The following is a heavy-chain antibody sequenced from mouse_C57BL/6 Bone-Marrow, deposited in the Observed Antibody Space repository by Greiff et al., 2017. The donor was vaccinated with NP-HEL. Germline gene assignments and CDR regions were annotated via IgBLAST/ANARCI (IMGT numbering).Heavy chain of an antibody. D-gene: IGHD2-3*01. CDR1: GYTFTSYG. J-gene: IGHJ2*01. V-gene: IGHV1-81*01. Sequence: VQLQQSGAELARPGASVKLSCKASGYTFTSYGISWVKQRTGQGLEWIGEIYPRSGNTYYNEKFKGKATLTADKSSSTSYMELRSLTSEDSAVYFCATDGYYHYFDYWGQGTTLTVSS. CDR2: IYPRSGNT. CDR3: ATDGYYHYFDY.